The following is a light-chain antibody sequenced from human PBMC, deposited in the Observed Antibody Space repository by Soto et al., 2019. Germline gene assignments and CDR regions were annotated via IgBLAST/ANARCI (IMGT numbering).Light chain of an antibody. CDR3: QSYDSSLSGYV. Sequence: QSVLTQPPSVSGAPGQKVTISCTGGNSNIGAAYDVNWYQHLPGTAPKLLIYGNDNRPSGVPDRFSGSKSGTSASLAITGLRAEDEADYYCQSYDSSLSGYVFGAGTKLTVL. J-gene: IGLJ1*01. CDR2: GND. CDR1: NSNIGAAYD. V-gene: IGLV1-40*01.